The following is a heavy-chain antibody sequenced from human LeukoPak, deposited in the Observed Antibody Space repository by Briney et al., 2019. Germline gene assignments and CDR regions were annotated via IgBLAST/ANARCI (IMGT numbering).Heavy chain of an antibody. D-gene: IGHD3-22*01. CDR2: IYYSGST. CDR1: GGSINSGDYY. J-gene: IGHJ4*02. Sequence: PSETLSLTCTVSGGSINSGDYYWGWIRQPPGKGLEWIGSIYYSGSTYYNPSLKSRVTISVDTSKNQFSLKLSSVTAADTAMYYCAAGVNMKEFDYWGQGTLVTVSS. V-gene: IGHV4-39*07. CDR3: AAGVNMKEFDY.